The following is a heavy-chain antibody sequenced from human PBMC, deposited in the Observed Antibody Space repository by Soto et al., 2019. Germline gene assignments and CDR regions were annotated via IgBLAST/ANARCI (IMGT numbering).Heavy chain of an antibody. D-gene: IGHD1-1*01. V-gene: IGHV3-74*01. J-gene: IGHJ4*02. CDR2: INNDGRST. CDR1: GFTFSSYW. Sequence: GGSLRLSCAASGFTFSSYWMHWVRQTPGKGLVWVSCINNDGRSTRYADSVKGRFTMSRDNTQNTLYLQMNSLRAEDTAVYYCARDVHLQSFDSWGQGTLVTVSS. CDR3: ARDVHLQSFDS.